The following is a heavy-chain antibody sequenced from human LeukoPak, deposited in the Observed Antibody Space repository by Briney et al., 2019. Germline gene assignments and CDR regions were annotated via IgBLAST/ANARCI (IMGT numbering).Heavy chain of an antibody. V-gene: IGHV3-48*03. CDR3: AKIQLWLHGRYFDY. J-gene: IGHJ4*02. Sequence: PGGSLRLSCAASGFTFSSYEMNWVRQAPGTGLEWVSYISSSGYTIYYADSVKGRFTISRDNAKNSLYLQMNSLRAEDTAVYYCAKIQLWLHGRYFDYWGQGTLVTVSS. D-gene: IGHD5-18*01. CDR1: GFTFSSYE. CDR2: ISSSGYTI.